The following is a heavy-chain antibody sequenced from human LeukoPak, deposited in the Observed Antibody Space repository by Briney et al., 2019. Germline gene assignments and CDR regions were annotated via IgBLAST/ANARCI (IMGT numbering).Heavy chain of an antibody. V-gene: IGHV3-48*02. CDR3: VRQFDY. J-gene: IGHJ4*02. CDR2: ISSSGTAL. Sequence: GGSLRLSCAASGFTFSTYNMHWVSQAPGKGLEWVSYISSSGTALYYADSVKGRFTISRDNAKNSLYLQMNSLRDEDAAVYYCVRQFDYWGQGTLVTVSS. CDR1: GFTFSTYN.